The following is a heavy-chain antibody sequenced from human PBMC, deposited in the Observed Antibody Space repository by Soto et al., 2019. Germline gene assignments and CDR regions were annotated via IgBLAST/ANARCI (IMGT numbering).Heavy chain of an antibody. V-gene: IGHV4-34*01. D-gene: IGHD3-10*01. CDR2: INHSGST. Sequence: SETLSLTCAVYGGSFSAYYWIWIRQPPGKGLEWIGEINHSGSTNYNPSLKSRVSMSVDTSKNQFSLSLNSVTAADAAVYYCARTLYTSGSRMDVWGQGTTVTVSS. CDR3: ARTLYTSGSRMDV. CDR1: GGSFSAYY. J-gene: IGHJ6*02.